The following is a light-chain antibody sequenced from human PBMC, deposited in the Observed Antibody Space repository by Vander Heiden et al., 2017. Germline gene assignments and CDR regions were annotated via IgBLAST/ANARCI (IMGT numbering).Light chain of an antibody. CDR3: AAWDDSLSGPVV. CDR1: SSTIGSNY. CDR2: RNN. Sequence: QPVLTQPPSASGTPGQRVTISCSGSSSTIGSNYGYCDQQLPGTAPKLLIYRNNQRLSGVPDRFSGSKSGTSASLAISGLRSEDEADYYCAAWDDSLSGPVVFGGGTKLTVL. V-gene: IGLV1-47*01. J-gene: IGLJ2*01.